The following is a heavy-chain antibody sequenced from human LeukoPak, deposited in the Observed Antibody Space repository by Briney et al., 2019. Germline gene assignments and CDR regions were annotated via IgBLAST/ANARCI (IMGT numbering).Heavy chain of an antibody. CDR1: GFTFSSYS. V-gene: IGHV3-21*04. J-gene: IGHJ4*02. D-gene: IGHD3-10*01. CDR2: ISSSSSYI. Sequence: PGGSLRLSCAASGFTFSSYSMNWVRQAPGKGLEWVSSISSSSSYIYYADSVKGRFTISRDNSKNTLYLQMNSLRAEDTAVYYCAKGRKDYYDSGSYSDYWGQGTLVTVSS. CDR3: AKGRKDYYDSGSYSDY.